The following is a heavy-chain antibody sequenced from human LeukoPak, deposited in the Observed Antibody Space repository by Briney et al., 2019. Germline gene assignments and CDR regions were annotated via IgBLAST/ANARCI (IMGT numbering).Heavy chain of an antibody. V-gene: IGHV4-31*03. J-gene: IGHJ5*02. CDR2: IYYSGST. CDR3: AREPMTIENWFDP. CDR1: GGSISSSDYY. Sequence: SETLSLTCTVSGGSISSSDYYWGWIRQPPGKGLEWIGYIYYSGSTYYNPSLKSRVTISVDTSKNQFSLKLSSVTAADTAVYYCAREPMTIENWFDPWGQGTLVTVSS. D-gene: IGHD4/OR15-4a*01.